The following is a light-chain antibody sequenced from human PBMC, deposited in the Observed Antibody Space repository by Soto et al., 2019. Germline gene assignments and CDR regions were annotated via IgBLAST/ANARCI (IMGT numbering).Light chain of an antibody. J-gene: IGKJ5*01. CDR3: QQLNSYPIT. CDR1: QNIYTW. Sequence: DYQVTQSPSTLSASVGDRVTITCRASQNIYTWLAWYQQKPGIAPKLLIHKASTLESGVPSRFSGSGFGTEFTLTISGLQPEDFATYFCQQLNSYPITFGQGTRLEIK. V-gene: IGKV1-5*03. CDR2: KAS.